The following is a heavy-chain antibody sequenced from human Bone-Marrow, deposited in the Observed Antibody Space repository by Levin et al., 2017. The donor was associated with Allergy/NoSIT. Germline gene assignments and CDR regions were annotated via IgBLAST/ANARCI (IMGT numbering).Heavy chain of an antibody. J-gene: IGHJ6*03. D-gene: IGHD2-15*01. Sequence: GESLKISCAASGFTFSSYAMSWVRQAPGKGLEWVSAISGSGGSTYYADSVKGRFTISRDNSKNTLYLQMNSLRAEDTAVYYCAKTPSDYCSGGSCPPWYYYYMDVWGKGTTVTVSS. CDR1: GFTFSSYA. V-gene: IGHV3-23*01. CDR2: ISGSGGST. CDR3: AKTPSDYCSGGSCPPWYYYYMDV.